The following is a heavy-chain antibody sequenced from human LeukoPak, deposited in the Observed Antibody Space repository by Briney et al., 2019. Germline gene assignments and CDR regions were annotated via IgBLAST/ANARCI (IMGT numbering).Heavy chain of an antibody. CDR1: GYTFAGYY. V-gene: IGHV1-2*02. CDR3: AKQRGDASLSES. Sequence: ASVKVSCKASGYTFAGYYMHWVRQAPGQGLEWMGWISPNSGTTSYLQKFQGRVTMTRDTSITTAYMELSSLTSDDTAVYYCAKQRGDASLSESWGQGTLVTVSS. J-gene: IGHJ5*02. D-gene: IGHD2-21*02. CDR2: ISPNSGTT.